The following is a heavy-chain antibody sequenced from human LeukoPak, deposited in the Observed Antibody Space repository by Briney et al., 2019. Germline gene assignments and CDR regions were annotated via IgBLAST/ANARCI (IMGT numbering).Heavy chain of an antibody. J-gene: IGHJ6*03. CDR2: IYQSGST. Sequence: SETLSLTCIVSGYSISSGDYWGWIRQPPGMGLEWIGSIYQSGSTYYNPSLKSRASISVDTSKIQFSLRLSSVTAADTAVYYCATIVVDPGSVYYYMDVWGKGTTVTVSS. D-gene: IGHD2-2*01. V-gene: IGHV4-38-2*02. CDR3: ATIVVDPGSVYYYMDV. CDR1: GYSISSGDY.